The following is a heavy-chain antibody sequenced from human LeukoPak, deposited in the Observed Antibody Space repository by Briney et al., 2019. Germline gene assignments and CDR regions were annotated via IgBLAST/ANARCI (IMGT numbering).Heavy chain of an antibody. V-gene: IGHV4-39*01. CDR2: IYYSGST. CDR1: GVSISNSGHY. D-gene: IGHD5-12*01. CDR3: ATQVATISDPFDY. Sequence: SETLSLTCTVSGVSISNSGHYWGWIRQPPGKGLEWIGSIYYSGSTYYNPPLKSRVTISVDTSKNQFSLKLSSVTAADTAVYYCATQVATISDPFDYWGQGTLVTVSS. J-gene: IGHJ4*02.